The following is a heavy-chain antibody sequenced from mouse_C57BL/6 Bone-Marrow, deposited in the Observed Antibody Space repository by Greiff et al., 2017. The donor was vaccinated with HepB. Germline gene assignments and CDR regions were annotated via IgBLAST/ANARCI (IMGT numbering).Heavy chain of an antibody. CDR2: IYPRSGNT. Sequence: QVQLQQSGAELARPGASVKLSCKASGYTFTSYGISWVKQRTGQGLEWIGEIYPRSGNTYYNEKFKGKATLTADKSSSTAYMELRSLTSEDSAVYFCARIPIITTVVAYYYFDYWGQGTTLTVSS. V-gene: IGHV1-81*01. D-gene: IGHD1-1*01. CDR3: ARIPIITTVVAYYYFDY. J-gene: IGHJ2*01. CDR1: GYTFTSYG.